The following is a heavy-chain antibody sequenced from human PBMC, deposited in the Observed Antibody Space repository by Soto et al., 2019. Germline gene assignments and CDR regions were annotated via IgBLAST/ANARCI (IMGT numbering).Heavy chain of an antibody. V-gene: IGHV5-10-1*01. CDR3: ARRGTAMPSYGMDV. Sequence: GESLKISCKGSGYSFTSYWISWVRQMPGKGLEWMGRIDPSDSYTNYSPSFQGHVTISAGKSISTAYLQWSSLKASDTAMYYCARRGTAMPSYGMDVWGQGTTVTVSS. D-gene: IGHD5-18*01. CDR2: IDPSDSYT. CDR1: GYSFTSYW. J-gene: IGHJ6*02.